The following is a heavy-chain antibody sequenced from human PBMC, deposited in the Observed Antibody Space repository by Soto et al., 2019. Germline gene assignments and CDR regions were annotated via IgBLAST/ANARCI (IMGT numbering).Heavy chain of an antibody. V-gene: IGHV4-34*01. D-gene: IGHD3-10*01. CDR2: INHSGST. J-gene: IGHJ5*02. CDR1: GGSFSGYY. Sequence: SETLSLTCAVYGGSFSGYYWSWIRQPPGKGLEWIGEINHSGSTNYNPSLKSRVTISVDTSKNQFSLKLNSVTAADTAVYYCARILPHDLGSSWGQGSLVIVSS. CDR3: ARILPHDLGSS.